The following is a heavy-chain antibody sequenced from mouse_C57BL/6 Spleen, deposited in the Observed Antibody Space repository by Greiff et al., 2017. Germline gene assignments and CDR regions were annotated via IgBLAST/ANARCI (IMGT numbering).Heavy chain of an antibody. J-gene: IGHJ4*01. V-gene: IGHV1-82*01. CDR1: GYAFSSSW. D-gene: IGHD1-1*01. CDR3: ARDYYGSSYSYAMDY. CDR2: IYPGDGDT. Sequence: VMLVESGPELVKPGASVTISCKASGYAFSSSWMNWVKQRPGKGLEWIGRIYPGDGDTNYNGKFKGKATLTADKSSSTAYMQLSSLTSEDSAVYFCARDYYGSSYSYAMDYWGQGTSVTVSS.